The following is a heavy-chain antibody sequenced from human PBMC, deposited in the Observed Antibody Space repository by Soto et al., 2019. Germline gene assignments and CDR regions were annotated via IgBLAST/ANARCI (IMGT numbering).Heavy chain of an antibody. Sequence: GGSLRLSCAPSGFTVSSNYMSWVRQAPGKGQEWVSVIYSGGSTYYADSVKSRFTISRDNSKNTLYLQMNSLRAEDTAVYYCARDLGASSSGYYAHWGQGTLVTVSS. CDR1: GFTVSSNY. CDR3: ARDLGASSSGYYAH. V-gene: IGHV3-53*01. D-gene: IGHD3-22*01. J-gene: IGHJ4*02. CDR2: IYSGGST.